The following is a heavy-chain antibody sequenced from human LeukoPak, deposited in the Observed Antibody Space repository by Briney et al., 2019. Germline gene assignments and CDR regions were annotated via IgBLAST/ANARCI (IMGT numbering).Heavy chain of an antibody. Sequence: ASVKVFCKASGYRFTRYDMHWVRQAPGQGLEWVGIINPSGGSTSYVQRFQGRVPMTRDTSTTTVYMEVNSLTSEGTAVYFCARDGPTAAPFDYWGQGTLVTVSS. CDR3: ARDGPTAAPFDY. CDR1: GYRFTRYD. D-gene: IGHD2-2*01. CDR2: INPSGGST. J-gene: IGHJ4*02. V-gene: IGHV1-46*01.